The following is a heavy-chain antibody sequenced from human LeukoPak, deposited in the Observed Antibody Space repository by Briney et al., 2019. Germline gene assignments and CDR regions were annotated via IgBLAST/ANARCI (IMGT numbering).Heavy chain of an antibody. CDR1: GFTFSSYA. D-gene: IGHD3-22*01. CDR3: AKGSSGYFFDL. V-gene: IGHV3-23*01. J-gene: IGHJ4*02. Sequence: GGSLRLSCAASGFTFSSYAMSWVRQAPGKGLEWVSAISGSGGSTYYADFVKGRFSVSRDNSENTLFLQMNSLRAEDTALYYCAKGSSGYFFDLWGQGTLVTVSS. CDR2: ISGSGGST.